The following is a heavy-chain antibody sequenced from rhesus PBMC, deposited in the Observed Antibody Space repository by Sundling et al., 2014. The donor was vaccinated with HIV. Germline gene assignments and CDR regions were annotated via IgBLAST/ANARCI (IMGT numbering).Heavy chain of an antibody. D-gene: IGHD3-3*01. Sequence: EGQLVESGGGLVQPGGSLTLSCAGSGFTFSSYGMHWVRQAPGKGLEWVAFIWYDGSQKNYAASVKGRFTISRDNSKNMVYLQMDNLKLEDTAVYYCARAPYYNIWTGPTRGLDSWGQGVVVIVSS. CDR1: GFTFSSYG. V-gene: IGHV3-54*02. J-gene: IGHJ6*01. CDR3: ARAPYYNIWTGPTRGLDS. CDR2: IWYDGSQK.